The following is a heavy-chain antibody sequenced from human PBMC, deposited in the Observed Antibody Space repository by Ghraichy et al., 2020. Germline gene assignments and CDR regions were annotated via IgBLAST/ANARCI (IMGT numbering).Heavy chain of an antibody. D-gene: IGHD2-21*01. J-gene: IGHJ5*02. Sequence: SETLSLTCTVSGGSISSSSYYWGWIRQPPGKGLEWIGSIYYSGSTYYNPSLKSRVTISVDTSKNQFSLKLSSVTAADTAVYYCARLPLWWNSGWFDPWGQGTLVTVSS. CDR1: GGSISSSSYY. V-gene: IGHV4-39*01. CDR3: ARLPLWWNSGWFDP. CDR2: IYYSGST.